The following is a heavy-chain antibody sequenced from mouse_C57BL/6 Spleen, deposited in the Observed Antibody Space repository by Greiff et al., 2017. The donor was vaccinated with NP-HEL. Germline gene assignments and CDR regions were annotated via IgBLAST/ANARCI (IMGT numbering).Heavy chain of an antibody. Sequence: VQLQQSGAELVRPGASVKLSCKASGYTFTDYYINWVKQRPGQGLEWIARIYPGSGNTYYNEKFKGKATLTAEKSSSTAYMQLSSLTSEDSAVYFCAREDYYDYDSRYFDVWGTGTTVTVSS. J-gene: IGHJ1*03. CDR2: IYPGSGNT. CDR1: GYTFTDYY. V-gene: IGHV1-76*01. D-gene: IGHD2-4*01. CDR3: AREDYYDYDSRYFDV.